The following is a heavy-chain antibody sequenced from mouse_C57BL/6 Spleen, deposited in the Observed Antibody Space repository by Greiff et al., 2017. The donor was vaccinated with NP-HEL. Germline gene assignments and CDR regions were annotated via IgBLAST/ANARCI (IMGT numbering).Heavy chain of an antibody. CDR1: GYTFTGYW. Sequence: VQLQQSGAELMKPGASVKLSCKATGYTFTGYWIEWVKQRPGHGLEWIGEILPGSGSTNYNEKFKGKATFTADTSSNTAYMQLSSLTTEDSAIYYCARGGPYYYGSSSWFAYWGQGTLVTVSA. D-gene: IGHD1-1*01. V-gene: IGHV1-9*01. J-gene: IGHJ3*01. CDR2: ILPGSGST. CDR3: ARGGPYYYGSSSWFAY.